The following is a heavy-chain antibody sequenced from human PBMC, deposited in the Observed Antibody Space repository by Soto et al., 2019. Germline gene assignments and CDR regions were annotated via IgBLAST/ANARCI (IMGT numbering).Heavy chain of an antibody. V-gene: IGHV1-3*01. CDR3: AKGIAAAGIHLDAFDI. J-gene: IGHJ3*02. Sequence: QVQLVQSGAEVKKPGASVKVSCKASGYTFTSYAMHWVRQAPGQRLEWMGWINAGNGNTKYSQKFQGRVTITRDTSASTAYMELSSLRSEDTAVYYCAKGIAAAGIHLDAFDIWGQGTMVTVSS. CDR2: INAGNGNT. CDR1: GYTFTSYA. D-gene: IGHD6-13*01.